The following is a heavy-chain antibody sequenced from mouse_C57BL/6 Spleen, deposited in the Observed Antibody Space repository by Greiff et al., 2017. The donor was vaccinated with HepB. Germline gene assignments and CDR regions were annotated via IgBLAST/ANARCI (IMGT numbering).Heavy chain of an antibody. V-gene: IGHV1-18*01. Sequence: VQLKQSGPELVKPGASVKIPCKASGYTFTDYNMDWVKQSHGKSLEWIGDINPNNGGTIYNQKFKGKATLTVDKSSSTAYMELRSLTSEDTAVYYCARGLYYYGSWGQGTLVTVSA. D-gene: IGHD1-1*01. CDR2: INPNNGGT. CDR3: ARGLYYYGS. J-gene: IGHJ3*01. CDR1: GYTFTDYN.